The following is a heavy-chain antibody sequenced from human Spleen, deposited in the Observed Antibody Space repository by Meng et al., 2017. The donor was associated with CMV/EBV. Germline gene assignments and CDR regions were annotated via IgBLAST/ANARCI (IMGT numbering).Heavy chain of an antibody. Sequence: KVSGGTFNSYPIIWVRQAPGQGLEWMGGIIAVFSTAKYAQGFQGRVTITTDDSTSTAYMELSSLRSDDTAVYYCARGGFVGMDWFDPWGQGTLVTVSS. CDR2: IIAVFSTA. CDR1: GGTFNSYP. CDR3: ARGGFVGMDWFDP. D-gene: IGHD3-10*01. J-gene: IGHJ5*02. V-gene: IGHV1-69*05.